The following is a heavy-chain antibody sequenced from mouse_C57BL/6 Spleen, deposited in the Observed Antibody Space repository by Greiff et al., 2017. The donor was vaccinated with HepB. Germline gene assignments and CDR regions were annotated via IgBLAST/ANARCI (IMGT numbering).Heavy chain of an antibody. J-gene: IGHJ3*01. CDR1: GYTFTSYW. CDR3: ARVGGNPFAY. CDR2: IHPNSGST. Sequence: QVQLQQSGAELVKPGASVKLSCKASGYTFTSYWMHWVKQRPGQGLEWIGMIHPNSGSTNYNEKFKSKATLTVDKSSSTAYMQLSSLTSEDSAVYYCARVGGNPFAYWGQGTLVTVSA. D-gene: IGHD2-1*01. V-gene: IGHV1-64*01.